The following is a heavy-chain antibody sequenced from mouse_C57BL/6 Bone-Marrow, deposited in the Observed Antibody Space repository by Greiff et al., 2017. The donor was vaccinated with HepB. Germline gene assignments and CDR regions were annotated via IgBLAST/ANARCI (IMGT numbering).Heavy chain of an antibody. Sequence: QVQLQQPGAELVMPGASVKLSCKASGYTFTSYGISWVKQRTGQGLEWIGEIYPRSGNTYYNEKFKGKATLTADKSSSTAYMELRSLTSEDSAVYFRARDDYYGSRTYFDYWGQGTTLTVSS. V-gene: IGHV1-81*01. CDR1: GYTFTSYG. CDR3: ARDDYYGSRTYFDY. D-gene: IGHD1-1*01. CDR2: IYPRSGNT. J-gene: IGHJ2*01.